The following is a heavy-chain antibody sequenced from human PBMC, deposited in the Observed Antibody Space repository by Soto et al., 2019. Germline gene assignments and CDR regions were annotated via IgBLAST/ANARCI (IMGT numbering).Heavy chain of an antibody. Sequence: QVQLVESGGGVVQPGRSLRLSCAASGFTFSSYGMHWVRQAPGKGLEWVAVISYDGSKEFYADSVKGRFTISRDNSKNTLYLQMNSLRAEDTAVYYCAKDLRLWSKDYYYYAMDVWGPGTTLTVSS. CDR3: AKDLRLWSKDYYYYAMDV. D-gene: IGHD5-18*01. J-gene: IGHJ6*02. CDR2: ISYDGSKE. V-gene: IGHV3-30*18. CDR1: GFTFSSYG.